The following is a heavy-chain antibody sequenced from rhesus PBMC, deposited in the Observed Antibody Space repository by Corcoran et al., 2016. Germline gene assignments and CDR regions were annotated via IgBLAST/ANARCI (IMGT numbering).Heavy chain of an antibody. V-gene: IGHV4-99*01. Sequence: QVQLQESGPGLVKPSETLSLTCAVSGYSISSGYNWGWIRQPTGKGMEYIGYISGSSGSTHYNPTLKSRVTISKDTSTNQCALRLSSVTAADAAVYYCARRGIYSGIDDWGQGVLVTVSS. CDR3: ARRGIYSGIDD. J-gene: IGHJ4*01. CDR1: GYSISSGYN. CDR2: ISGSSGST. D-gene: IGHD2-27*01.